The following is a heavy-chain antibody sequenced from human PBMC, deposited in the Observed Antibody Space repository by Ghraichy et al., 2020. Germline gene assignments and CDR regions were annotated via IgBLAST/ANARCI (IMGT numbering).Heavy chain of an antibody. CDR1: GGSMTSY. CDR3: ARVREGRYGSDYFDT. CDR2: IYSSGSF. V-gene: IGHV4-4*07. J-gene: IGHJ4*02. D-gene: IGHD4-17*01. Sequence: SQTLSLTCTVSGGSMTSYWSWIWQSAGKGLEWIGRIYSSGSFNYNASLRSRVTLSVDTSKNQFSLNLKSVTAADTAVYYCARVREGRYGSDYFDTWSQGIVVTVSS.